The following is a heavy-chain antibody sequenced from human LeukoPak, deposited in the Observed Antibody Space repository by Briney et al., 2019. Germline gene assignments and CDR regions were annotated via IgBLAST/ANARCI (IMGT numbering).Heavy chain of an antibody. CDR3: ARASNPWLQLT. V-gene: IGHV1-58*02. Sequence: SVKVSCKASGFSFTTSAMQWVRQARGQRLEWIGWIVVGSGHTRYAQKFQERITITRDMSTSTAYMQLSSLRSEDTAVYYCARASNPWLQLTWGQGTLVTVSS. D-gene: IGHD5-24*01. CDR1: GFSFTTSA. CDR2: IVVGSGHT. J-gene: IGHJ5*02.